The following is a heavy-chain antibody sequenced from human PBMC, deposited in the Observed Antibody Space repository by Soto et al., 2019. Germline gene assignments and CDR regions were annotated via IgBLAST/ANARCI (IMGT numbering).Heavy chain of an antibody. CDR1: GGSISSYY. Sequence: SETLSLTCTVSGGSISSYYWSWIRQPPGKGLEWIGYIYFSGSTNYNPSLKSRVTISVDTSKNQFSLKLSSVTAADTAVYYCARLNDYGGYFDYWGQGTLVT. CDR3: ARLNDYGGYFDY. CDR2: IYFSGST. J-gene: IGHJ4*02. D-gene: IGHD4-17*01. V-gene: IGHV4-59*01.